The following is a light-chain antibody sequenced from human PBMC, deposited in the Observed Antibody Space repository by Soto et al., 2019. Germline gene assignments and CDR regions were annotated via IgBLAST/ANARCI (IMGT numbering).Light chain of an antibody. CDR3: HQYISYPYT. J-gene: IGKJ2*01. Sequence: DSQMPQFPSTLSASVGDRVTITCRASQTTNTWLAWYQQKPGTAPKLLIYDAASFEGGVPSSFRASGSGTAFTRSISSLQPDDLGTYYCHQYISYPYTLGQGTKVEI. V-gene: IGKV1-5*01. CDR1: QTTNTW. CDR2: DAA.